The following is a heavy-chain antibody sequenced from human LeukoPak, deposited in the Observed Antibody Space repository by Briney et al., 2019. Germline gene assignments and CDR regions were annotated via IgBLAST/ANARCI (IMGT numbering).Heavy chain of an antibody. V-gene: IGHV3-43D*03. CDR1: GFTFNDYA. Sequence: GGSLRLSCAASGFTFNDYAMHWVRHGPGKGLEWISFISWDGVSTYYADSVKGRFTISRDNSKNSLYLQMNSLRTEDTALYYCAKDMSYGGYSGYDYWGQGTLVTVSS. D-gene: IGHD5-12*01. J-gene: IGHJ4*02. CDR3: AKDMSYGGYSGYDY. CDR2: ISWDGVST.